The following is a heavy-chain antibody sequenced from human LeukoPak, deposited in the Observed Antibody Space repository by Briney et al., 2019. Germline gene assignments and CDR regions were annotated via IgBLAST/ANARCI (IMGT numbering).Heavy chain of an antibody. CDR1: GGSFSGYY. D-gene: IGHD6-6*01. CDR3: ARGTRGSSSECFLH. J-gene: IGHJ1*01. V-gene: IGHV4-34*01. CDR2: INHSGYT. Sequence: SETLSLTCAVYGGSFSGYYWSWIRQPPGKGLEWIGEINHSGYTNYNPSLKSRVTISVDTSKNQFSLELSSVTAADTAVYYCARGTRGSSSECFLHWGQGTLVTVSS.